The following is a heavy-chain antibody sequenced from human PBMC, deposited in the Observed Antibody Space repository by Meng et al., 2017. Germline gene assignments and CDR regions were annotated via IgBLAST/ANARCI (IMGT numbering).Heavy chain of an antibody. V-gene: IGHV3-48*04. CDR3: VRDLGIPPDYFDY. CDR2: ISSSGSTI. CDR1: GFTFTSYA. Sequence: GRVVWSGGGVCQPGRSLRFSCAASGFTFTSYALHWVRQAPGKGLEWVSYISSSGSTIYYADSVKGRFTISRDNAKNSLYLQMNSLRAEDTAVYYCVRDLGIPPDYFDYWGQGTLVTVSS. J-gene: IGHJ4*02. D-gene: IGHD2-21*01.